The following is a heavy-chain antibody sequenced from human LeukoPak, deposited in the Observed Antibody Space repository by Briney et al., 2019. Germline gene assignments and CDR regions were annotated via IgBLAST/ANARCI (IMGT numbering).Heavy chain of an antibody. Sequence: SETLSLTCTVSGGSISSYYWSWIRQPPGKGLEWIGYIYYSGSTNYNPSLKSRVTISVDTSKNQFSLKLSSVTAADTAVYYCARWPTNDVLLWFGESDHDAFDIWGQGTMVTVSS. J-gene: IGHJ3*02. CDR3: ARWPTNDVLLWFGESDHDAFDI. V-gene: IGHV4-59*08. CDR1: GGSISSYY. D-gene: IGHD3-10*01. CDR2: IYYSGST.